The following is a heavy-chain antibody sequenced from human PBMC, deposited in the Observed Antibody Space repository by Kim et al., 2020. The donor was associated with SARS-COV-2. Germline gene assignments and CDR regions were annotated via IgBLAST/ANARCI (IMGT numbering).Heavy chain of an antibody. CDR2: IIPILGIA. D-gene: IGHD3-10*02. CDR3: ARDLLITMFHTNWYFDL. J-gene: IGHJ2*01. Sequence: SVKVSCKASGGTFSSYAISWVRQAPGQGLEWMGRIIPILGIANYAQKFQGRVTITADKSTSTAYMELSSLRSEDTAVYYCARDLLITMFHTNWYFDLWG. CDR1: GGTFSSYA. V-gene: IGHV1-69*04.